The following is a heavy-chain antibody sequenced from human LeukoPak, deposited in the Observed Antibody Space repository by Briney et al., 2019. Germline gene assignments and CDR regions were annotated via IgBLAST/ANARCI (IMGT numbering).Heavy chain of an antibody. J-gene: IGHJ4*02. CDR3: ARNPRYDFWSGYRSKLFDD. CDR2: INSDGSST. V-gene: IGHV3-74*01. CDR1: GFTFSSYW. Sequence: GGSLRLPCAASGFTFSSYWMHWVRQAPGKGPVWVSRINSDGSSTSYADSVKGRFTISRDNAKNTLYLQMNSLRAEDTAVHYSARNPRYDFWSGYRSKLFDDCCQGTLVTVAS. D-gene: IGHD3-3*01.